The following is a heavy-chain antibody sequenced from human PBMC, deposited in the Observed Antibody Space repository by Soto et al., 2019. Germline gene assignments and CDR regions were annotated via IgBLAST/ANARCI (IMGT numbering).Heavy chain of an antibody. J-gene: IGHJ3*02. CDR1: GFTFSSYA. CDR2: ISGSGGST. Sequence: GSLSLSCAASGFTFSSYAMSWVRQAPGKGLEWVSAISGSGGSTYYADSVKGRFTISRDNSKNTLYLQMNSLRAEDTAVYYCAKGGLNYYDGSGYPYAFDIWGQGTMVTVS. D-gene: IGHD3-22*01. V-gene: IGHV3-23*01. CDR3: AKGGLNYYDGSGYPYAFDI.